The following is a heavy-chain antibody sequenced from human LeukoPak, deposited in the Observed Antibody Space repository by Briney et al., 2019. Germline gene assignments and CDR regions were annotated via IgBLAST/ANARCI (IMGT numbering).Heavy chain of an antibody. J-gene: IGHJ4*02. D-gene: IGHD3-22*01. Sequence: GGSLRLSCAASGFTFSSYEMNGVRQAPGKGLEWVSYISCSGSNIYYADSVKGRFTISRDNAKNSLYLQMNSLRAEDTAVYYCARDFTPYYYDSSGYPRFGYWGQGTLVTVSS. CDR3: ARDFTPYYYDSSGYPRFGY. V-gene: IGHV3-48*03. CDR2: ISCSGSNI. CDR1: GFTFSSYE.